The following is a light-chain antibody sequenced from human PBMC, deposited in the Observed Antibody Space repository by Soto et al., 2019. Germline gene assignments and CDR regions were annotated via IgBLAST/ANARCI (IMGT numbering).Light chain of an antibody. CDR1: QSVSSN. CDR3: QQYGSSSGT. J-gene: IGKJ1*01. CDR2: DSS. Sequence: EIVLTQSPATLSLSPGERATLSCRASQSVSSNLAWYRQKPGQAPRLLIYDSSNRAAGIPARFSGSGSGTDFTLTISRLEPEDFAVYYCQQYGSSSGTFGQGTKVDIK. V-gene: IGKV3-20*01.